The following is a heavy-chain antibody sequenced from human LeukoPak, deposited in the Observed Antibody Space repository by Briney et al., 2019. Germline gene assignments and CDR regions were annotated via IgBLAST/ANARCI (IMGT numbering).Heavy chain of an antibody. CDR2: IIPIFGTA. D-gene: IGHD4-17*01. Sequence: SMKVSCKASGGTFSSYAISWVRQAPGQGLEWMGGIIPIFGTASYAQKFQGRVTITADESTSTAYMELSSLRSEDTAVYYCASSHLVYDYGDPDAFDIWGQGTMVTVSS. J-gene: IGHJ3*02. V-gene: IGHV1-69*13. CDR1: GGTFSSYA. CDR3: ASSHLVYDYGDPDAFDI.